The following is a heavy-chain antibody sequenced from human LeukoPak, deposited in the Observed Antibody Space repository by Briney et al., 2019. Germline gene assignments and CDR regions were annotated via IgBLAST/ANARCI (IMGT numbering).Heavy chain of an antibody. V-gene: IGHV3-33*06. CDR2: IGFDGSNK. Sequence: GGSLRLSCVASGFIFSNYVLHWVRQAPGKGLEWVAVIGFDGSNKYYTDSVKGRFTISRDNSKNTLYLQMNSLRAEDTAVYYCAKASGSYSDYYYYMDVWGKGTTVTVSS. D-gene: IGHD1-26*01. CDR3: AKASGSYSDYYYYMDV. CDR1: GFIFSNYV. J-gene: IGHJ6*03.